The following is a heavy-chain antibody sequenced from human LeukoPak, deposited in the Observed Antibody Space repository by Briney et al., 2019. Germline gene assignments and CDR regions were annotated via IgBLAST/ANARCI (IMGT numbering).Heavy chain of an antibody. CDR3: ARSGGWDGMDV. CDR2: ISYDGSNK. V-gene: IGHV3-30-3*01. CDR1: GFTFSSYA. J-gene: IGHJ6*02. D-gene: IGHD1-1*01. Sequence: GGSLRLSCAASGFTFSSYAMHWVRQAPGKGLEWVALISYDGSNKYYADSVKGRFTISRDNSKNTLYLQMNSLRADDTAVYYCARSGGWDGMDVWGQGTAVTVSS.